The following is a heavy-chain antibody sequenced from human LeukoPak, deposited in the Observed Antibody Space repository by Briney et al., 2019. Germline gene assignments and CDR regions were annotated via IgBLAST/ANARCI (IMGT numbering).Heavy chain of an antibody. D-gene: IGHD6-6*01. V-gene: IGHV4-59*05. CDR1: GGSISSYY. CDR3: ARHVIAARPSSPETLDY. J-gene: IGHJ4*02. CDR2: IYYSGST. Sequence: SETLSLTCTVSGGSISSYYWSWIRQPPGKGLEWIGSIYYSGSTYYNPSLKSRVTISVDTSKNQFSLKLSSVTAADTAVYYCARHVIAARPSSPETLDYWGQGTLVTVSS.